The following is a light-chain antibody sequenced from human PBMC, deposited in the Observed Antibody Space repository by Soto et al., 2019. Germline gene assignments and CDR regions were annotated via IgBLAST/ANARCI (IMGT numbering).Light chain of an antibody. CDR1: QSVNSNY. Sequence: EIVLTQSPGTLSLSPGERATLSCRASQSVNSNYLGWYQRKPGQAPRLLIYGASNRATDIPYRFSASGSGTDFTLTITRLEAEDFAVYYCQQYDSTPPTFGQGTKVEVK. CDR3: QQYDSTPPT. CDR2: GAS. J-gene: IGKJ1*01. V-gene: IGKV3-20*01.